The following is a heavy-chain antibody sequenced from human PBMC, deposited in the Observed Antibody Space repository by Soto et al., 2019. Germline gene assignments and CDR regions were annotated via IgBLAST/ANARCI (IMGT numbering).Heavy chain of an antibody. J-gene: IGHJ4*02. CDR1: GYTFTSYD. CDR3: AREHSSSWRFDY. CDR2: MNPHSGNT. V-gene: IGHV1-8*01. Sequence: QVQLVQSGAEVKKPGASVKVSCKASGYTFTSYDINWVRQATGQGLEWMGWMNPHSGNTGYAQKFQGRVTMTTNTSISTAYMELSSLRSEDTAVYYCAREHSSSWRFDYWGQGTLVTVSS. D-gene: IGHD6-13*01.